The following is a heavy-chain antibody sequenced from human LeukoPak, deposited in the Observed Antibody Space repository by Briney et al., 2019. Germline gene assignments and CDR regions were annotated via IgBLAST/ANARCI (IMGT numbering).Heavy chain of an antibody. V-gene: IGHV3-9*01. CDR2: ISWNSGSI. Sequence: GGSLRLSCAASGFTFDDYAMHWVRQAPGKGLEWVSGISWNSGSIGYADSVKGRFTISRDNAKNSLYLQMNSLRAEDTAVYYCARISKYDIGGCNYYYNGMDVWGLGTTVTVSS. D-gene: IGHD3-22*01. CDR1: GFTFDDYA. J-gene: IGHJ6*02. CDR3: ARISKYDIGGCNYYYNGMDV.